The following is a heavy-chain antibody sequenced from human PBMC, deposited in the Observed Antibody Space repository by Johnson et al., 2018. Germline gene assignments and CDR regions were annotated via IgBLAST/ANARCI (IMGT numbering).Heavy chain of an antibody. CDR2: IGGRGINV. D-gene: IGHD5-18*01. CDR1: GFFFSDYY. Sequence: QVQLVESGGGLVKLGGSLRLPCAASGFFFSDYYLSWIRRAPGKGLEWVSSIGGRGINVFDADSATGRFTFSRETAKNLLYLQVSNLRGDDTATYYCARAGEGYSFGPTIYGLDVWGQGTTVTVSS. J-gene: IGHJ6*02. CDR3: ARAGEGYSFGPTIYGLDV. V-gene: IGHV3-11*01.